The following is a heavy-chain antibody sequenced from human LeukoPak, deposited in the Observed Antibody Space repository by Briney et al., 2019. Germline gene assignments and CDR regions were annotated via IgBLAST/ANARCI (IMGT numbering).Heavy chain of an antibody. V-gene: IGHV3-21*01. Sequence: GGSLRLSCAASGFTFSSYSMNWVRQAPGKGLDWVSSISSSSSYIYYADSVKGRFTISRDNAKNSLYLQMNSLRAEDTAVYYCASHSGYDIQKRDYWGQGTLVTVSS. J-gene: IGHJ4*02. CDR2: ISSSSSYI. CDR3: ASHSGYDIQKRDY. CDR1: GFTFSSYS. D-gene: IGHD5-12*01.